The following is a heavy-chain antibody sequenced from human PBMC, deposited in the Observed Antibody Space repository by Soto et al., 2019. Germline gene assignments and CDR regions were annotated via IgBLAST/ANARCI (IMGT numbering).Heavy chain of an antibody. V-gene: IGHV3-30*18. D-gene: IGHD6-19*01. CDR2: ISYDGSNK. CDR1: GFTFSSYG. CDR3: AKGRAWLGNNYFDY. Sequence: VQLVESGGGLVQPGGSLRLSCSASGFTFSSYGMHWVRQAPGKGLEWVAVISYDGSNKYYADSVKGRFTISRDNSKNTLYLQMNSLRAEDTAVYYCAKGRAWLGNNYFDYWGQGTLVTVSS. J-gene: IGHJ4*02.